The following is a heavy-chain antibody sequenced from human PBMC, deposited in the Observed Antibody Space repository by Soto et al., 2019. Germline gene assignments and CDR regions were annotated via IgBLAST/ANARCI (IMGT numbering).Heavy chain of an antibody. Sequence: QVQLVQSGAEVKKPGSSVKVSCKASGGTFSSYTISWVRQAPGQGLEWMGRIIPILGIANYAQKFQGRVTIPADKSTSTAYMELSSLRSEDTAGYYWAGRYDIGDYWGEGTLVTVSS. CDR1: GGTFSSYT. D-gene: IGHD3-9*01. V-gene: IGHV1-69*02. J-gene: IGHJ4*02. CDR2: IIPILGIA. CDR3: AGRYDIGDY.